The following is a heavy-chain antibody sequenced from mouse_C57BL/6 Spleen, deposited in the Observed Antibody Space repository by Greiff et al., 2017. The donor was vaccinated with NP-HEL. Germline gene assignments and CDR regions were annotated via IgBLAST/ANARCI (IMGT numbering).Heavy chain of an antibody. CDR2: IDPSDSYT. CDR3: ATHYGTAY. J-gene: IGHJ3*01. CDR1: GYTFTSYW. V-gene: IGHV1-69*01. Sequence: VQLQQPGAELVMPGASVKLSCKASGYTFTSYWMHWVKQRPGQGLEWIGEIDPSDSYTNYNQKFKGKSTLTVDKSSSTAYMQLSSLTSEDSAVYYCATHYGTAYWGQGTLVTVSA. D-gene: IGHD1-1*01.